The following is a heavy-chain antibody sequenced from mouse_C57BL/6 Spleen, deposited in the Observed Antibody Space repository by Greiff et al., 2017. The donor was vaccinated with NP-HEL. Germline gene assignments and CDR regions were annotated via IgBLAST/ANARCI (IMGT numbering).Heavy chain of an antibody. D-gene: IGHD1-1*01. J-gene: IGHJ3*01. CDR3: ARNYGSSFAWFAY. Sequence: SGPELVKPGASVKISCKASGYSFTGYYMNWVKQSPEKSLEWIGEINPSTGGTTYNQKFKAKATLTVDKSSSTAYMQLKSLTSEDSAVYYCARNYGSSFAWFAYWGQGTLVTVSA. V-gene: IGHV1-42*01. CDR1: GYSFTGYY. CDR2: INPSTGGT.